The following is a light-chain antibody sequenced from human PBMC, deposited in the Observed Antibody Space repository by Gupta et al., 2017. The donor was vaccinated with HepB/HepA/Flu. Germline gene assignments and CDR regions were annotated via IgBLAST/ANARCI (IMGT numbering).Light chain of an antibody. Sequence: QSVPTQPPSPSGPPGQRVTISCSGSTSNIGTNTVTWYQQVPGTAPKRLIYSDNQRPSGVPDRFSGSKSGTSASLAINGLQSEDEADYYCAAWDVRYVVFGGGTKLTVL. CDR1: TSNIGTNT. CDR2: SDN. V-gene: IGLV1-44*01. CDR3: AAWDVRYVV. J-gene: IGLJ2*01.